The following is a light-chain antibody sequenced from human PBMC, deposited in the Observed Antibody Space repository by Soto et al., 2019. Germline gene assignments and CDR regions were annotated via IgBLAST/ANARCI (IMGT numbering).Light chain of an antibody. V-gene: IGLV8-61*01. Sequence: QAVVTQEPSFSVSPGGTVTLTCALTSGSVSTSYYPSWYQQTPGQAPRTLIYSTNTRSSGVPDRFSGSILGNKAALTSTGAQAEDECDYYCVLYMGGGLSVFGGGTKLTVL. CDR1: SGSVSTSYY. CDR3: VLYMGGGLSV. CDR2: STN. J-gene: IGLJ3*02.